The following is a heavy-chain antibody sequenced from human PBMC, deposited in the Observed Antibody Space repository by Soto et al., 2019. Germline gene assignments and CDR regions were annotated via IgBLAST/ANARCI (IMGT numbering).Heavy chain of an antibody. CDR2: ISGSGGNA. CDR1: GFTFSSYA. Sequence: GGSLRLSCAASGFTFSSYAMSWVRQAPGKGLEWVSTISGSGGNAYYADSVKGRFSISRDNSKNTLRLQMNSLRADDTAVYYCAKDGASGSYPPYYSFGMDVWGQGTTVTVSS. V-gene: IGHV3-23*01. D-gene: IGHD1-26*01. J-gene: IGHJ6*02. CDR3: AKDGASGSYPPYYSFGMDV.